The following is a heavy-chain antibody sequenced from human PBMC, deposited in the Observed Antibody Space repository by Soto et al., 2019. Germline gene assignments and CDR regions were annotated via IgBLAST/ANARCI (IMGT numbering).Heavy chain of an antibody. CDR3: ARGNALDV. D-gene: IGHD3-10*01. J-gene: IGHJ3*01. V-gene: IGHV6-1*01. CDR2: TYYRSKWFH. CDR1: GDSVSSDITS. Sequence: QGQQQQSGPGLVKPSQTLSLTYAISGDSVSSDITSWNWIRQSPSRGLEWLGRTYYRSKWFHDYAASVKSRITINPDTSKNQFSLELNSMTPEDTAVYYCARGNALDVWGQGTVVTVSS.